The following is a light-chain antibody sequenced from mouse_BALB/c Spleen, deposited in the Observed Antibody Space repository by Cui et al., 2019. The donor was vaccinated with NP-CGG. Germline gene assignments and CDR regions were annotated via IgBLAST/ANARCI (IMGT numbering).Light chain of an antibody. J-gene: IGLJ1*01. CDR2: GTN. CDR1: TGAVTTSNY. V-gene: IGLV1*01. Sequence: AVVTQASALTTSPGETVTLTCRSSTGAVTTSNYANWVQEKPDYLFTGLIGGTNNRVPGVPARFSGSLIGDKAALTITGAQTEDEAIYFCALWYSNHWVFGGGTKLTVL. CDR3: ALWYSNHWV.